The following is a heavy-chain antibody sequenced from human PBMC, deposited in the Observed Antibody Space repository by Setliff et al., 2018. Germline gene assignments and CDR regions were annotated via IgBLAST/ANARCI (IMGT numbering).Heavy chain of an antibody. Sequence: GASVKVSCKASGYTFTNYDINWVRQATGQGLEWMGWISAYNGNTNYAQKFQGRVTITADESTSTAYMELRSLRSEDTAVYYCARDLIDPDYGDYLSFYYYGMDVWGQGTTVTVSS. CDR3: ARDLIDPDYGDYLSFYYYGMDV. CDR1: GYTFTNYD. J-gene: IGHJ6*02. CDR2: ISAYNGNT. D-gene: IGHD4-17*01. V-gene: IGHV1-18*01.